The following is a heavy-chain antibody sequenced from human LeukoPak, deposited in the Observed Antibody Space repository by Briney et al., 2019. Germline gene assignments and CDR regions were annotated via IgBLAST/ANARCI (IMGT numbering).Heavy chain of an antibody. Sequence: GGSLRLSCAASGFAFSNYAMNWVRQAPGKGLEWVSTISSAGTYMYYADSVKGRFTISRDNAKNSLYLQMDSLRVEDTAVYYCANWQGPVCSGGTCYSEFDSWGQGTLVTVSS. D-gene: IGHD2-15*01. J-gene: IGHJ4*02. CDR1: GFAFSNYA. CDR2: ISSAGTYM. CDR3: ANWQGPVCSGGTCYSEFDS. V-gene: IGHV3-21*01.